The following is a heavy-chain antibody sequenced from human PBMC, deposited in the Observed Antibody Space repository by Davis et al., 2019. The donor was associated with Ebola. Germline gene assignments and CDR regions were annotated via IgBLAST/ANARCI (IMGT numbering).Heavy chain of an antibody. J-gene: IGHJ6*02. Sequence: MPSETLSLTCAVYGGSFTGYYWSWIRQPPGKGLEWIGEINHRGSTNYNPSLKSRVTISVDTSKNQFSLKLSSVTAADTAVYYCARGQYQLLWGGYYYYGMDVWGQGTTVTVSS. CDR3: ARGQYQLLWGGYYYYGMDV. CDR2: INHRGST. D-gene: IGHD2-2*01. CDR1: GGSFTGYY. V-gene: IGHV4-34*01.